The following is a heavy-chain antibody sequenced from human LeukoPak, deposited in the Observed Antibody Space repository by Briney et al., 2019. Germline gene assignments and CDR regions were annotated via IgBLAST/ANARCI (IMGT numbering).Heavy chain of an antibody. Sequence: SETLSLTCTVSGYSISSGYYWGWIRQPPGKGLEWIGSIYHSGSTNYNPSLKSRVTISVDTSKNQFSLKLSSVTAADTAVYYCARLLGSDGMDVWGQGTTVTVSS. D-gene: IGHD1-26*01. CDR3: ARLLGSDGMDV. V-gene: IGHV4-38-2*02. CDR1: GYSISSGYY. J-gene: IGHJ6*02. CDR2: IYHSGST.